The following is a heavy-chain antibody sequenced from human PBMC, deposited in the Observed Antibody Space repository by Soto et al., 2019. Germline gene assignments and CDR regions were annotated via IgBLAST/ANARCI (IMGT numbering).Heavy chain of an antibody. J-gene: IGHJ6*02. Sequence: PGGSLRLSCAACGFTFSSYCIHWVRQAPCKGLEWVAVISYDGINKYYADSVKGRFTISRDNSKNTLYLQMNSLRAEDTAVYYCAKDSGYRYAYHYYGMDVSGQGTTVTVCS. CDR3: AKDSGYRYAYHYYGMDV. CDR2: ISYDGINK. CDR1: GFTFSSYC. D-gene: IGHD5-18*01. V-gene: IGHV3-30*18.